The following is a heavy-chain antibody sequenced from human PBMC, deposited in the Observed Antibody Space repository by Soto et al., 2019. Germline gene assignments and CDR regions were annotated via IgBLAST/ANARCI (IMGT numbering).Heavy chain of an antibody. CDR1: GYTFTSYA. D-gene: IGHD6-13*01. J-gene: IGHJ6*03. Sequence: QVQLVQSGAEVKKPGASVKVSCKASGYTFTSYAMHWVRQAPGQRLEWMGWINAGNGNTKYSQKFQGRVTITRDTSASTAYMELSSLRSEDTAVYYCAKHTAAGHRGYMDVWGRGTTVTVSS. V-gene: IGHV1-3*01. CDR3: AKHTAAGHRGYMDV. CDR2: INAGNGNT.